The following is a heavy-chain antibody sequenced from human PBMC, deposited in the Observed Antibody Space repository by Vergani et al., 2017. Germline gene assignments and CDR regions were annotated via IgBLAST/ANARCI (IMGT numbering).Heavy chain of an antibody. CDR2: IYYTGST. Sequence: QVQLQESGPGLVKPSETLSLTCTVSGGSISSYYWTWIRQPPGKGLEWIGNIYYTGSTNYNPSLQSRVTMSVDTSNNQFSLRLSSVTAADTAVYYCARGWVSGWYGELGYCGQGTLVTVSS. V-gene: IGHV4-59*01. CDR1: GGSISSYY. J-gene: IGHJ4*02. D-gene: IGHD6-19*01. CDR3: ARGWVSGWYGELGY.